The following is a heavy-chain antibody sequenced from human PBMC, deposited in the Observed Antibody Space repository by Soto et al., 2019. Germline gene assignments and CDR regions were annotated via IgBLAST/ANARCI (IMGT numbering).Heavy chain of an antibody. CDR2: INPNSGGT. D-gene: IGHD6-13*01. CDR1: GSTFFPSH. Sequence: GAPVEVSCKASGSTFFPSHIYWVRQAPGQGLEWMGWINPNSGGTNYAQKFQGRVNMTRETSISTAYMELSRLRSDDTAVYYCARGSSWDGGGDDYYYGMDVWGQGTTVTVSS. J-gene: IGHJ6*02. V-gene: IGHV1-2*02. CDR3: ARGSSWDGGGDDYYYGMDV.